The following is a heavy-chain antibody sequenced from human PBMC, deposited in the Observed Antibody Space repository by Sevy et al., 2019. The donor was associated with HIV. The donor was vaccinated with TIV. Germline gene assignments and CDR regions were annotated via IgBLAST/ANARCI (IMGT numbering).Heavy chain of an antibody. J-gene: IGHJ5*02. Sequence: GGSLRLSCAASGFTFSSYGMHWVRQAPGKGLEWVAFIRYDGSNKYYADSVKGRFTNSRDNSKNTLYLQMNSLRAEDTAVYYWAKDPGETYYDFWSGYYGVNWFDPWGQGTLVTVSS. CDR2: IRYDGSNK. CDR3: AKDPGETYYDFWSGYYGVNWFDP. V-gene: IGHV3-30*02. D-gene: IGHD3-3*01. CDR1: GFTFSSYG.